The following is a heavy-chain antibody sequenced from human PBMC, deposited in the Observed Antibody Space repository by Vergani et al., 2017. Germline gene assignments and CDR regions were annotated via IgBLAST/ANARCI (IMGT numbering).Heavy chain of an antibody. J-gene: IGHJ4*02. D-gene: IGHD2-15*01. Sequence: QVQLQESGPGLVKPSGTLSLTCTVSGGSINSFYWSWIRQSPGKGLEWIGSMDYSGSTSYNPSLESRISISFETPKNQFSLRLTSVTAADTAVYYCASKRGACRAAYCHSYDFWGPGTLVGVSS. CDR2: MDYSGST. CDR1: GGSINSFY. V-gene: IGHV4-59*05. CDR3: ASKRGACRAAYCHSYDF.